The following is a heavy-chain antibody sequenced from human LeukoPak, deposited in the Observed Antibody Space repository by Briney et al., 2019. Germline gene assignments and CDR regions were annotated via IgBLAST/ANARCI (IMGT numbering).Heavy chain of an antibody. CDR3: ASRAVAHNGFDI. V-gene: IGHV3-11*03. Sequence: GGSLRLSCAASGFTFSDSYMSWIRQAPGKGLEWVSYISSSGSYTNYADSVKGRFTISRDNAKNSLYLQMNSLRAEDTAVYYCASRAVAHNGFDIWGQGTMVTVSS. J-gene: IGHJ3*02. D-gene: IGHD3-10*01. CDR2: ISSSGSYT. CDR1: GFTFSDSY.